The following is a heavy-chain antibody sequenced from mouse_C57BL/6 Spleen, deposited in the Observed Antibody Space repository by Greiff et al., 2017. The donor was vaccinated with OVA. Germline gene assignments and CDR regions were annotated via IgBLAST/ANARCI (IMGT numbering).Heavy chain of an antibody. V-gene: IGHV1-53*01. J-gene: IGHJ2*01. CDR1: GFTFTSYW. D-gene: IGHD3-1*01. CDR2: INPSNGGT. CDR3: ARSRTDTQDLDY. Sequence: QVQLQQSGPELVKPGASVKLSCKASGFTFTSYWMHWVKQRPGQGLEWIGNINPSNGGTNYNEKFKSKATLTVDKSSSTAYMQLSSLTSEDSAVYDCARSRTDTQDLDYWGQGTTLTFSS.